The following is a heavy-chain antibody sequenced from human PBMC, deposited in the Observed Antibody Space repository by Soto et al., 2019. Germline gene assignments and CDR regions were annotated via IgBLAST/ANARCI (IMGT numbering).Heavy chain of an antibody. CDR2: ISSSGSTI. CDR3: ATLPGGMVREPTPSPDFDY. CDR1: GFTFSDYY. V-gene: IGHV3-11*01. J-gene: IGHJ4*02. D-gene: IGHD3-10*01. Sequence: QVQLVESGGGLVKPGGSLRLSCAASGFTFSDYYMSWIRQALGKGLEWVSYISSSGSTIYYADSVKGRFTISRDNAKNSLYLQMNSLRAEDTAVYYCATLPGGMVREPTPSPDFDYWGQGTLVTVSS.